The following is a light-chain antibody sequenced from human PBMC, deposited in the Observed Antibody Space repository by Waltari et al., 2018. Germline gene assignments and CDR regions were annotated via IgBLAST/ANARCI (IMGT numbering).Light chain of an antibody. CDR1: QNIDNF. CDR3: QQSYSLFALT. J-gene: IGKJ4*01. V-gene: IGKV1-39*01. Sequence: DIQMTQSPSSLSASVGYRVTITCRASQNIDNFLNWFQQKPGKAPKLLIYATSNLQTGVPSRFSGSGSGTDFALTISSLQPEDFATYYCQQSYSLFALTFGGGTKVEI. CDR2: ATS.